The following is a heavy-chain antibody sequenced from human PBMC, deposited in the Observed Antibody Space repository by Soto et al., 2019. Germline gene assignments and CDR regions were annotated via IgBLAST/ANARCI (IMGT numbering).Heavy chain of an antibody. Sequence: QVQLVQSGAEVKKPGSSVKVSCKASGGTFSSYTISWVRQAPGQGLEWMGRIISILGIANYAQKFQGRVTITADKSTSTAYMELSSLRSEDTAVYYCARVGVTDYFDYWGQGTLVTVSS. CDR2: IISILGIA. J-gene: IGHJ4*02. CDR3: ARVGVTDYFDY. D-gene: IGHD2-21*02. V-gene: IGHV1-69*02. CDR1: GGTFSSYT.